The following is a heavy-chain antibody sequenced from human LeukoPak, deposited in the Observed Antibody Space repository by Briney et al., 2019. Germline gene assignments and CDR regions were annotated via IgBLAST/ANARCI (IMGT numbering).Heavy chain of an antibody. V-gene: IGHV3-43*02. CDR2: ISGDGGST. J-gene: IGHJ4*02. D-gene: IGHD6-19*01. Sequence: GGTLRLSCAGPGFMFHDYAIHWVRQAPGKGLEWVSLISGDGGSTFYADSVKGRFTISRDNSKNSLYLQMNGLRSDDTALYYCARESESSGWYNYWGQGTLVTVSS. CDR3: ARESESSGWYNY. CDR1: GFMFHDYA.